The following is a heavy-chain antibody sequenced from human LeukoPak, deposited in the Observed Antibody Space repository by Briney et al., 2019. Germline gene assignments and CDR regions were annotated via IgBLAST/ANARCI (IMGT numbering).Heavy chain of an antibody. J-gene: IGHJ3*02. D-gene: IGHD6-19*01. CDR1: GYTFTGYY. Sequence: ASVKVSCKASGYTFTGYYMHWVRQAPGQGLEWMGWINPNSGGTNYAQKFQGRVTMTRDTSISAAYMELSRLRSDDTAVYYCARASSGGSDDAFDIWGQGTMVTVSS. CDR2: INPNSGGT. CDR3: ARASSGGSDDAFDI. V-gene: IGHV1-2*02.